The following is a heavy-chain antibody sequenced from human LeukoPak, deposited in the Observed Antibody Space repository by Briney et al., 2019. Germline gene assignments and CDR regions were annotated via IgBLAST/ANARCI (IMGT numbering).Heavy chain of an antibody. CDR2: FDPEDGET. Sequence: ASVKVSCKVSGYTLTELSMHLVRQAPGKGLEWMGGFDPEDGETIYAQKFRGRVTMTEDTSTDTAYMELSSLRSEDTAVYYCATDRGTLGGFDYWGQGTLVTVSS. CDR1: GYTLTELS. D-gene: IGHD1-7*01. CDR3: ATDRGTLGGFDY. J-gene: IGHJ4*02. V-gene: IGHV1-24*01.